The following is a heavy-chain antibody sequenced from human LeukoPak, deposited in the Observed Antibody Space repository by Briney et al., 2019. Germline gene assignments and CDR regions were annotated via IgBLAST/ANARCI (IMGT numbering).Heavy chain of an antibody. J-gene: IGHJ4*02. CDR1: GFTFSSYW. CDR3: ARGSEYTSSTNYYFDY. CDR2: IKQDGSEK. D-gene: IGHD6-6*01. Sequence: GGSLRLSCAASGFTFSSYWMSWVRQAPGKGLEWVANIKQDGSEKHYVDSVKGRFTISRDNAKKSLFLHMNSLRVEDTAVYYCARGSEYTSSTNYYFDYWGQGALVTVSS. V-gene: IGHV3-7*01.